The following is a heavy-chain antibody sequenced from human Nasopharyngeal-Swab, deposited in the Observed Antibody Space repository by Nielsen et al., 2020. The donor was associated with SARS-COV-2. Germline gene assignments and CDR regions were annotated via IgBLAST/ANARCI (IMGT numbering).Heavy chain of an antibody. J-gene: IGHJ6*03. V-gene: IGHV1-2*04. Sequence: ASVKVSCRASGYTFTGYYMHWVRQAPGQGLEWTGWINPNSGGTNYAQKFQGWVTMTRDTSISTAYMELSRLRSDDTAVYYCARGPYYDFWSGYSSYYYMDVWGKGTTVTVSS. CDR2: INPNSGGT. D-gene: IGHD3-3*01. CDR3: ARGPYYDFWSGYSSYYYMDV. CDR1: GYTFTGYY.